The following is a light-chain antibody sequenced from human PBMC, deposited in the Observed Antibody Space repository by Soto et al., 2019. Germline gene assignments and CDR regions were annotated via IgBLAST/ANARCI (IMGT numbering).Light chain of an antibody. CDR2: NNN. CDR1: SSNIGKNT. V-gene: IGLV1-44*01. Sequence: QSVLTQPPSASGTPGQRVTISCSGSSSNIGKNTVHWYQQLPRTAAKLVIYNNNARPSGVPDRFSGSKSGTSASLAISGLQSEDEADYYCAAWEDSLNGVIFGGGTKLTVL. CDR3: AAWEDSLNGVI. J-gene: IGLJ2*01.